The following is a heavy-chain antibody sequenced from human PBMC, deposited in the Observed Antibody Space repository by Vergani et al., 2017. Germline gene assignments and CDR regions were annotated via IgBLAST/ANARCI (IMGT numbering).Heavy chain of an antibody. CDR1: GFTFSDHY. J-gene: IGHJ3*01. D-gene: IGHD5/OR15-5a*01. Sequence: VQLVASGGGLVKPGGSLRLSCAASGFTFSDHYMTWIRQAPGKGLEWISYMSGHYNAIYYADSVKGRFTLSRDNADNSLYLQMKSLRVEDTAVYYCARSLYRGEAFDVWGKGTLVTVSS. CDR3: ARSLYRGEAFDV. V-gene: IGHV3-11*04. CDR2: MSGHYNAI.